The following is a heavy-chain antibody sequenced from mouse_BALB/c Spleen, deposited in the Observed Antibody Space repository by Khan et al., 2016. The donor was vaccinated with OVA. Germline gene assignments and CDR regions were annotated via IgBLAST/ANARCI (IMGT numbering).Heavy chain of an antibody. CDR2: IWAGGST. CDR3: ARLEDI. V-gene: IGHV2-9*02. D-gene: IGHD1-3*01. Sequence: QVQLQQSGPGLVAPSQSLSITCTVSGFSLTSYGVHWVRQPPGKGQEGRGVIWAGGSTNYNSALMSRLSLSKDNAKSQVILKMNSLQTDDTAMYYCARLEDIWGQGTTLTVSS. CDR1: GFSLTSYG. J-gene: IGHJ2*01.